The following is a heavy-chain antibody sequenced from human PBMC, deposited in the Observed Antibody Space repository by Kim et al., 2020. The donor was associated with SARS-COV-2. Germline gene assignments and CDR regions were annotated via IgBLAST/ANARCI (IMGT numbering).Heavy chain of an antibody. Sequence: GRLTISRDNSKNTLYLQMNSLRAEDTAVYYCAKGEQYYYDSSGPDEYFQHWGQGTLVTVSS. CDR3: AKGEQYYYDSSGPDEYFQH. J-gene: IGHJ1*01. V-gene: IGHV3-30*02. D-gene: IGHD3-22*01.